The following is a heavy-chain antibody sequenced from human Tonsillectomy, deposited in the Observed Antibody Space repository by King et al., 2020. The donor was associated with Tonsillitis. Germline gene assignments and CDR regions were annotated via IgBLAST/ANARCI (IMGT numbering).Heavy chain of an antibody. J-gene: IGHJ3*01. CDR3: AKDKVATMPRDAFDF. V-gene: IGHV3-23*04. CDR2: ISGSGGST. CDR1: GFTFRNYA. D-gene: IGHD5-12*01. Sequence: VQLVESGGGLVQPGGSLRLSCAASGFTFRNYAMSWVRQAQGKGLEWVSGISGSGGSTYSADSVKGRFTVSRDNSKNTLYLQMNSLRGEDTAVYYCAKDKVATMPRDAFDFWGQGTMVTVSS.